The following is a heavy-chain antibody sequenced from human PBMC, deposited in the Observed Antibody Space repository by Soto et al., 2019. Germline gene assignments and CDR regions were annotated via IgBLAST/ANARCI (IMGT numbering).Heavy chain of an antibody. CDR2: ISGSGGST. J-gene: IGHJ3*02. CDR1: GFTFSSYA. CDR3: AKTTAMVRGAADAFDI. D-gene: IGHD3-10*01. Sequence: GGSLRLSCAASGFTFSSYAMSWVRQAPGKGLEWVSAISGSGGSTYYADSVKGRFTISRDNSKNTLYLQMNSLRAEDTAVYYCAKTTAMVRGAADAFDIWGQGTMVTVSS. V-gene: IGHV3-23*01.